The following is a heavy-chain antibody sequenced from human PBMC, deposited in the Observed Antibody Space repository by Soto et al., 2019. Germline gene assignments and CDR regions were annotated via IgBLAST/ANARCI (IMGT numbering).Heavy chain of an antibody. D-gene: IGHD1-26*01. CDR1: GGTFSSYT. CDR3: ARDPGYSVSYFLFDY. CDR2: INPNSGGT. V-gene: IGHV1-2*04. Sequence: GASVKVSCKASGGTFSSYTISWVRQAPGQGLEWMGWINPNSGGTNYAQKFQGWVTMTRDTSISTAYMELSRLRSDDTAVYYCARDPGYSVSYFLFDYWGQGTQVTVS. J-gene: IGHJ4*02.